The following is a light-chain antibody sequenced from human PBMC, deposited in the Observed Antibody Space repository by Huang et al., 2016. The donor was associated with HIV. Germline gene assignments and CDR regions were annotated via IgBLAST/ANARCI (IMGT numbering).Light chain of an antibody. J-gene: IGKJ1*01. V-gene: IGKV1-39*01. CDR1: QSITTY. Sequence: DIQMTQSPSSLSASVGDRVTITCRASQSITTYLNWYQQRPGKAPNLLIYGASHLQTGVPSRFSGSGSGTDFTLTISNLQPEDFAAYFCQQTSSSPRTFGQGTKV. CDR2: GAS. CDR3: QQTSSSPRT.